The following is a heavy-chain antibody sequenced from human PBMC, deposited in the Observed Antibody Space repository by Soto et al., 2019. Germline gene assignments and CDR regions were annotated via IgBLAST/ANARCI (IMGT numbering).Heavy chain of an antibody. V-gene: IGHV5-51*01. CDR3: ARLGTYCDFWSGANNWFDP. J-gene: IGHJ5*02. D-gene: IGHD3-3*01. CDR1: GYSFTSYW. Sequence: PGESLKISCKGSGYSFTSYWIGWVRQMPGKGLEWMGIIYPGDSDTRYSPSFQGQVTISADKSISTAYLQWSSLKASDTAMYYCARLGTYCDFWSGANNWFDPWGQGTLVTVSS. CDR2: IYPGDSDT.